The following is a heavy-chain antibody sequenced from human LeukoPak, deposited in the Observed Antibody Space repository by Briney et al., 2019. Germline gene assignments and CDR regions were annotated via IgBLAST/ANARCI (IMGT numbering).Heavy chain of an antibody. CDR2: IRSKANSYTT. Sequence: PGGSLRLSCAASGFTFSASALHWVRQASGKGLEWVGRIRSKANSYTTEYAAALKGRFTIARDDTNKAAYLQMNSLKAEDTAIYYCAHHGGGTIRIAAFDIWGQGTMVTVSS. D-gene: IGHD3-3*01. J-gene: IGHJ3*02. CDR3: AHHGGGTIRIAAFDI. V-gene: IGHV3-73*01. CDR1: GFTFSASA.